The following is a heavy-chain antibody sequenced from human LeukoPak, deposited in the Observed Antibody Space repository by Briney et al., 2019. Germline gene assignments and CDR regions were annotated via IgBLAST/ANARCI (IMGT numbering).Heavy chain of an antibody. CDR3: AREGDIVVVPAATDGWFDP. CDR1: GGSFSGYY. J-gene: IGHJ5*02. V-gene: IGHV4-34*01. D-gene: IGHD2-2*01. Sequence: SETLSLTCAVYGGSFSGYYWSWIRLPPGKGLEWIGEINHSGSTNYNPSLKSRVTISVDTSKNQFSLKLSSVTAADTAVYYCAREGDIVVVPAATDGWFDPWGQGTLVTVSS. CDR2: INHSGST.